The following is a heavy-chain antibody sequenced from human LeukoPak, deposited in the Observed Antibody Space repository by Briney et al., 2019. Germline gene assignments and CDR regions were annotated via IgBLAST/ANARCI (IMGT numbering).Heavy chain of an antibody. J-gene: IGHJ3*01. CDR1: GDSVSSTSAL. Sequence: SQTLSLTCAISGDSVSSTSALWNWIRQSPSRGLEWLGRTYYRSKWYSDYALSVKSRITINPDSSKNQFSLQLNSVTPEDTAVYYCERARIAVAGLSAFDVWGQGTKVTVSS. V-gene: IGHV6-1*01. CDR2: TYYRSKWYS. D-gene: IGHD6-19*01. CDR3: ERARIAVAGLSAFDV.